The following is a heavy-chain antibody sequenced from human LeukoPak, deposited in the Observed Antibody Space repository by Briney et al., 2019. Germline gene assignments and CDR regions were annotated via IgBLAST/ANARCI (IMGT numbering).Heavy chain of an antibody. Sequence: TGESLKISCKGSGYSFTSYWIGWVRQMPGKGLEWMGIIYPGDSDTRCSPSFQGQVTISADKSISTAYLQWSSLKASDTAMYYCATRGAARPNTFDYWGQGTLVTVSS. D-gene: IGHD6-6*01. CDR1: GYSFTSYW. CDR3: ATRGAARPNTFDY. J-gene: IGHJ4*02. V-gene: IGHV5-51*01. CDR2: IYPGDSDT.